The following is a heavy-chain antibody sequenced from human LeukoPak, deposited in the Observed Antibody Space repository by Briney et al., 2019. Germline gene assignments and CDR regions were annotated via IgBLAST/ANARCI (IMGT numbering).Heavy chain of an antibody. Sequence: GSLRLSCAVSGFIFNDYALHWVRQVPGKGLDCPPFSGWTGIGTDYGDSVKGRFTISRDDSKNSLYLQMHSLRSEDSALYYCVRSRAASLGYFDSWGQGTPVTVSS. V-gene: IGHV3-43D*03. CDR2: SGWTGIGT. CDR1: GFIFNDYA. J-gene: IGHJ4*02. CDR3: VRSRAASLGYFDS. D-gene: IGHD7-27*01.